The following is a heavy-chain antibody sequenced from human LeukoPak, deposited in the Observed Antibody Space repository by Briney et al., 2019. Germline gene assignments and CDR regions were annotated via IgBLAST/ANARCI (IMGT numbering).Heavy chain of an antibody. J-gene: IGHJ4*02. CDR1: GFTFSSYA. V-gene: IGHV3-30*04. Sequence: GGSLRLSCAASGFTFSSYAMHWVRQAPGKGLEWVAVISYDGSNKYYADSVKGRFTISRDNSKNTLYLQMNSLRAEDTAVYYCAKSLGRGILVIVNAPDYWGQGTLVTVSS. CDR3: AKSLGRGILVIVNAPDY. D-gene: IGHD3-22*01. CDR2: ISYDGSNK.